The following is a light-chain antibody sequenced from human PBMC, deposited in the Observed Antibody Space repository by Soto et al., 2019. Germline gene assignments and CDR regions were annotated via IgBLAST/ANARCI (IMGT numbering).Light chain of an antibody. CDR1: QSVSSSY. J-gene: IGKJ3*01. CDR3: QHYGTSAL. CDR2: DAS. V-gene: IGKV3-20*01. Sequence: EIVLTQSPGTLSLSPGERATLSCRASQSVSSSYLAWYQQKPGQAPRLLIYDASRATGIPDRFSGSGSGTDCTLTITRLEPDDFAVYYCQHYGTSALFGPGTKVDI.